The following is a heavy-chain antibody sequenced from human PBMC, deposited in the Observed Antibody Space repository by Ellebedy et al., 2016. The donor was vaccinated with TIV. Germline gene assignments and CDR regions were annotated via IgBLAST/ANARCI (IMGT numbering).Heavy chain of an antibody. J-gene: IGHJ1*01. D-gene: IGHD3-10*01. V-gene: IGHV4-39*01. CDR3: ARMSPGYGSGSYVEH. Sequence: MPSETLSLTCTVSGGSISSSSYYWGWIRQPPGKGLEWIGSIYYSGSTYYNASLKSRVPISVATSKNHFSLKLSSVTASDTAVYDCARMSPGYGSGSYVEHWGQGTLVTVSS. CDR1: GGSISSSSYY. CDR2: IYYSGST.